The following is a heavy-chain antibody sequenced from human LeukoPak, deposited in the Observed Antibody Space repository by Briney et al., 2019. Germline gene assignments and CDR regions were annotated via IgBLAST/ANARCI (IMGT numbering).Heavy chain of an antibody. CDR2: INQGGSEK. V-gene: IGHV3-7*05. Sequence: GGSLRLSYAASRFTFSNYWMSWVRQPPGKGLEWVANINQGGSEKYYLNSVKGRFTISRDNAKNSLYLQMNSLRADDTAIYYCVRDGSGYDYWGQGTLVTVSS. D-gene: IGHD6-19*01. CDR3: VRDGSGYDY. J-gene: IGHJ4*02. CDR1: RFTFSNYW.